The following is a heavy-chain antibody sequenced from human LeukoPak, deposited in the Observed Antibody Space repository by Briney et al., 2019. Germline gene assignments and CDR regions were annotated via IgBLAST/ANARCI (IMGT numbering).Heavy chain of an antibody. D-gene: IGHD1-14*01. CDR3: VNRAPEIS. CDR1: GFTFSSYA. CDR2: IGSIASNT. V-gene: IGHV3-64D*06. Sequence: GGSLRLSCAASGFTFSSYAMHWVRQAPGKGLEYVSAIGSIASNTYYADSVRGRFTISRDNSKNTMYLQMSSLRAEDTAVYYCVNRAPEISCGQGTTVTVSS. J-gene: IGHJ6*02.